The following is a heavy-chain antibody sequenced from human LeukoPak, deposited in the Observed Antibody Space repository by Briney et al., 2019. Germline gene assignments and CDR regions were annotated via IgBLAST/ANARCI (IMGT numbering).Heavy chain of an antibody. D-gene: IGHD3-22*01. CDR2: IYYSGST. CDR1: GGSISSSSYY. CDR3: ARVRYYDSIGYFDY. J-gene: IGHJ4*02. V-gene: IGHV4-39*07. Sequence: PSETLSLTCTVSGGSISSSSYYWGWIRQPPGKGLEWIGSIYYSGSTYYNPSLKSRVTISVNTSKNQFSLKLSSVTAADTAVYYCARVRYYDSIGYFDYWGQGTLVTVSS.